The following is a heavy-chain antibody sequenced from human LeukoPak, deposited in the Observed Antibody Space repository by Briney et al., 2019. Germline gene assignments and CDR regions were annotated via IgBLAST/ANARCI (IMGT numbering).Heavy chain of an antibody. Sequence: PGGSLRLSCAASGFTFRSYSMNCVRQAPGKGLEWVSYISGSSGTRYYADSVKGRFTISRDNAKNSLYLQMNSLRAEDTAVYYCARAPYTSGWYRGDNDYWGQGTLVTVSS. D-gene: IGHD6-19*01. CDR1: GFTFRSYS. CDR2: ISGSSGTR. V-gene: IGHV3-48*01. J-gene: IGHJ4*02. CDR3: ARAPYTSGWYRGDNDY.